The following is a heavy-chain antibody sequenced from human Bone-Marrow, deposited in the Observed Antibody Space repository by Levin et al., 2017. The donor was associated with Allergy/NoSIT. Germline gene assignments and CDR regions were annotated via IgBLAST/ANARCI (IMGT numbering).Heavy chain of an antibody. CDR2: ISSTSGTI. J-gene: IGHJ5*02. D-gene: IGHD5-18*01. Sequence: ASVKVSCAASGFTFSIYSMNWVRQAPGKGLEWVSYISSTSGTIYYADSVKGRFTISRDNDKKSLYLQMNSLRDEDTAVYYCARGLWVQLWSYNWFDPWGQGTLVTVSS. CDR1: GFTFSIYS. V-gene: IGHV3-48*02. CDR3: ARGLWVQLWSYNWFDP.